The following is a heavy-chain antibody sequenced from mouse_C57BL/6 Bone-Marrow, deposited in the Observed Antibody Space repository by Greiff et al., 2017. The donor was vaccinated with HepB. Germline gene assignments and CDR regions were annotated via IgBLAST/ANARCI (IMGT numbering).Heavy chain of an antibody. CDR3: ARGGVSSGYNY. CDR1: GYAFSSSW. CDR2: IYPGDGDT. D-gene: IGHD3-2*02. Sequence: QVQLQQSGPELVKPGASVKISCKASGYAFSSSWMNWVKQRPGKGLEWIGRIYPGDGDTNYNGKFKGKATLTADKSSSTAYMQLSSLTSEDSAVYFCARGGVSSGYNYWGQGTTLTVSS. V-gene: IGHV1-82*01. J-gene: IGHJ2*01.